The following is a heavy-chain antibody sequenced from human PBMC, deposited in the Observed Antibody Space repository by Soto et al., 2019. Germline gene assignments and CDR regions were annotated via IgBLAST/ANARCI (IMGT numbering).Heavy chain of an antibody. Sequence: GGSLRLCCAAFGFTFSSYDMSWVRLAPGMGLEWVSGVRASGSITSYAGPAMGRFSISRDDAKNPVYVEMDCLRAVDRAVYFTANGGCSGGRCYRGIGTWGEGALATVCS. CDR3: ANGGCSGGRCYRGIGT. J-gene: IGHJ5*02. CDR2: VRASGSIT. D-gene: IGHD2-15*01. CDR1: GFTFSSYD. V-gene: IGHV3-23*01.